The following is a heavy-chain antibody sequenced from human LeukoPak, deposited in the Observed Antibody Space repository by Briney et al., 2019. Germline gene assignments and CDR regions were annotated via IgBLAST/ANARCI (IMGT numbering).Heavy chain of an antibody. V-gene: IGHV3-53*01. CDR3: ARDRSRGATQDS. Sequence: GGSLRLSCAASSFTVGSNYMSWVRQAPGKGLEWVSSIYSGGSTYYADSVKGRFTISRDNSKSTLYLQMNSLRAEDTAVYYCARDRSRGATQDSWGQGTLVTVSS. D-gene: IGHD1-26*01. CDR1: SFTVGSNY. J-gene: IGHJ4*02. CDR2: IYSGGST.